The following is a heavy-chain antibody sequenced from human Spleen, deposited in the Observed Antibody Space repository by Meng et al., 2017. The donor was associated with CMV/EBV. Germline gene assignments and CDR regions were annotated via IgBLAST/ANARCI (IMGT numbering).Heavy chain of an antibody. CDR3: ARHIVTRGYYYYGMDV. CDR1: GFSLSTSGVG. D-gene: IGHD5-12*01. J-gene: IGHJ6*02. Sequence: SGPTLVKPTQTLTLTCTFSGFSLSTSGVGVGWIRQPPGKALEWLARIDWDDDKFYSTSLKTRLTISKDTSKNQVVLTMTNMDPVDTATYYCARHIVTRGYYYYGMDVWGQGTMVTVSS. CDR2: IDWDDDK. V-gene: IGHV2-70D*14.